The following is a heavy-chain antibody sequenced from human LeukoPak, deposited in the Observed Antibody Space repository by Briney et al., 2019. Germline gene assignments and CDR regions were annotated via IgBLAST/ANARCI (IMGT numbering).Heavy chain of an antibody. CDR1: GVSINSRNYY. V-gene: IGHV4-39*07. J-gene: IGHJ4*02. CDR3: ARAEEWLTPFDY. D-gene: IGHD5-12*01. CDR2: LYYSGST. Sequence: SETLSLTCTVSGVSINSRNYYWGWIRQPPGKGPEWIGSLYYSGSTYYNPSLKSRVTISVDTSKNQFSLKLSSVTAADTAVYYCARAEEWLTPFDYWGQGTLVTVSS.